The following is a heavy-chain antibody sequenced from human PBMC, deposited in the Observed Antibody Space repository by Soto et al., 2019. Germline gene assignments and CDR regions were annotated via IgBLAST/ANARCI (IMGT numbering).Heavy chain of an antibody. V-gene: IGHV3-23*01. CDR3: AKDAVYGDGLWLAGN. D-gene: IGHD2-21*02. CDR1: GFSVSRYA. CDR2: MTGSGGDI. J-gene: IGHJ4*02. Sequence: GGSLRLSCAASGFSVSRYAMMWVRQPPGKGQEWVAGMTGSGGDIRYADPVKGRFTNSKDNSKNTLYLQMNSLRAEDTAIYYCAKDAVYGDGLWLAGNWGQGTLVTVS.